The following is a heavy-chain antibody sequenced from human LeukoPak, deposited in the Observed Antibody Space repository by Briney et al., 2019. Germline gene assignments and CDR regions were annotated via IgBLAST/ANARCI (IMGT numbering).Heavy chain of an antibody. CDR2: MNPNSGNT. J-gene: IGHJ4*02. CDR3: AREAPYCGGDCYSHFDY. CDR1: GYTFTSYD. Sequence: ASVKVSCKASGYTFTSYDINWVRQATGQGLEWMGWMNPNSGNTGYAQKFQGRVTMTRNTSISTAYMELSSLRSEDTAVYYCAREAPYCGGDCYSHFDYWGQGTLVTVSS. V-gene: IGHV1-8*01. D-gene: IGHD2-21*01.